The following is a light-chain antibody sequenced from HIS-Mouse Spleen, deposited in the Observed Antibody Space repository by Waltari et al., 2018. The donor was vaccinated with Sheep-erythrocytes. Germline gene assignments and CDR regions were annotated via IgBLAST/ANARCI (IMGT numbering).Light chain of an antibody. CDR1: KLGDKY. V-gene: IGLV3-1*01. CDR3: QAWDSSTKV. Sequence: SYELTQPPSVSVSPGQTASITCSGDKLGDKYACWYQQKPGQSPVLVIYQDSKRPSGIPERVSGSNSGNTATLTISGTQAMDEDDYYCQAWDSSTKVFGTGTKVTVL. CDR2: QDS. J-gene: IGLJ1*01.